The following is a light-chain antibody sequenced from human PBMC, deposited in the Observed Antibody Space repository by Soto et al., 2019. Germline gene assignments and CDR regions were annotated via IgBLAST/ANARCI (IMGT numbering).Light chain of an antibody. CDR3: AAWDESLSGVV. Sequence: QSVLTQPPSASGTPGQRVTISCSGSSSNIGSNTVNWYQQLPGTAPKRLIYSTNQRPSGVPDRFSGSKSGTSASLAISGLQSEDEADYYCAAWDESLSGVVFGGGTKRTVL. J-gene: IGLJ2*01. CDR1: SSNIGSNT. V-gene: IGLV1-44*01. CDR2: STN.